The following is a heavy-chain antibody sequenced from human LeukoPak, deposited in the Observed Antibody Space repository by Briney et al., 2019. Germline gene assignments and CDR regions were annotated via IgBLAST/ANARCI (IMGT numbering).Heavy chain of an antibody. CDR2: IYHSGST. D-gene: IGHD2-15*01. V-gene: IGHV4-38-2*02. CDR1: GYSISSGYY. CDR3: ARGALGCSGGSCYPRQFGF. Sequence: PSETLSLTCTVSGYSISSGYYWGWIRQPPGRGLEWIGTIYHSGSTYYNPSLKSRVTISVDTSKNHFSLKLSSVTAADTAVYYCARGALGCSGGSCYPRQFGFWGQGTLVTVSS. J-gene: IGHJ4*02.